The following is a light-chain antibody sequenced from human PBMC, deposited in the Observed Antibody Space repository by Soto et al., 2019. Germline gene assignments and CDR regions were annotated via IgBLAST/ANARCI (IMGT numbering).Light chain of an antibody. J-gene: IGKJ1*01. Sequence: DIQLTQSPSTLSASVGDRVTIDCRASQSISRWLAWYQQKPGKAPKVLIWDASSLHSGVPSSVNGSGSGTGYALAISSREPDDFATHYCQQYNGYSTWTFGQGTKVEIK. CDR2: DAS. CDR3: QQYNGYSTWT. V-gene: IGKV1-5*01. CDR1: QSISRW.